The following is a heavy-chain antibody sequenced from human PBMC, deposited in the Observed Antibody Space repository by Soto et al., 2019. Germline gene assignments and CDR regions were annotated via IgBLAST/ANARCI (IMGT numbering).Heavy chain of an antibody. CDR2: INRSGNT. Sequence: PSETLSLTCGVSGYSISSGYYCGWIRQSPGKGLEWIGSINRSGNTYYNPSLRSRVTISVDTSRNQVSLKLSSVTAADTAVYFCTKYRRTDAEGYSFDYWGQGALVTVSS. CDR3: TKYRRTDAEGYSFDY. CDR1: GYSISSGYY. V-gene: IGHV4-38-2*01. J-gene: IGHJ4*02. D-gene: IGHD2-15*01.